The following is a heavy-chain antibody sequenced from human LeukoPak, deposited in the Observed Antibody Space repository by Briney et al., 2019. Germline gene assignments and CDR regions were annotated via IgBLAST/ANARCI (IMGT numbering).Heavy chain of an antibody. CDR1: GGSFSGYY. CDR3: ARCNSSGYTPGPVDY. D-gene: IGHD3-22*01. J-gene: IGHJ4*02. V-gene: IGHV4-34*01. CDR2: INHSGST. Sequence: SETLSLTCAVYGGSFSGYYWSWIRQPPGKGLEWIGEINHSGSTNYNPSLKSRVTISVDTSKNQFSLKLSSVTAADTAVYYCARCNSSGYTPGPVDYWGQGTLVTVSS.